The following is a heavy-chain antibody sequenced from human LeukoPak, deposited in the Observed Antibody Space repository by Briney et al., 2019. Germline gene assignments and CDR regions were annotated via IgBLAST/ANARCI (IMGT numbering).Heavy chain of an antibody. CDR1: GFTFSDYY. V-gene: IGHV3-11*01. CDR3: AKDTRWGSYGYFDY. J-gene: IGHJ4*02. Sequence: NSGGSLRLSCAASGFTFSDYYMSWIRQAPGKGLEWVSYISSSGSTIYYADSVKGRFTISRDNAKNSLYLQMNSLRAEDTALYYCAKDTRWGSYGYFDYWGQGTLVTVSS. D-gene: IGHD5-18*01. CDR2: ISSSGSTI.